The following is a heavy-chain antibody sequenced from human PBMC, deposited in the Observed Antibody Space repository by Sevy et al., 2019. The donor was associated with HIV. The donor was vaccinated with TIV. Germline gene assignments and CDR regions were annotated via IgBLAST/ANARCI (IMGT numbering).Heavy chain of an antibody. CDR2: ITSSSNYI. CDR1: GFTFNSYT. D-gene: IGHD2-2*01. CDR3: ARDIGLVTGATWDAFDI. Sequence: GGSLRLSCAASGFTFNSYTMNWVRQAPGKGLEWVSSITSSSNYIEYADSVKGRFTISRDNAKNSLFLQMNSLRAEDTAVYYCARDIGLVTGATWDAFDIWGQGTMVTVSS. V-gene: IGHV3-21*01. J-gene: IGHJ3*02.